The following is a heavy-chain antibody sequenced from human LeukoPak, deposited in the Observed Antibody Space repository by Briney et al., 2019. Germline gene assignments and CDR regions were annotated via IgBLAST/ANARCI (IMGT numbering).Heavy chain of an antibody. CDR3: AREHCSGGSCYSIYYYYYMDV. D-gene: IGHD2-15*01. Sequence: PSQTLSLTCTVSGDSISSGSYYWSWIRQPAGKGLEGIGRIYTSGSTNYHPSLKSRVTISVDTSENQFSLKLSSVTAADTAVYYCAREHCSGGSCYSIYYYYYMDVWGKGTTVTVSS. CDR1: GDSISSGSYY. CDR2: IYTSGST. J-gene: IGHJ6*03. V-gene: IGHV4-61*02.